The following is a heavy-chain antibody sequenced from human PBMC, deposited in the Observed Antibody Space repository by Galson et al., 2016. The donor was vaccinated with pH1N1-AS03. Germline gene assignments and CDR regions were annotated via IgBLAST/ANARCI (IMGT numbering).Heavy chain of an antibody. CDR3: ARVGAGYDYGNGMDV. Sequence: SLRLSCAASGFDISGYAMHWVRQAPGKGLEWVAFMSHDEKNEKHADAVTGRFTISRDNSKGTLYLQMNSLRSEDTAIYPCARVGAGYDYGNGMDVWGQGTTVTVSS. CDR2: MSHDEKNE. D-gene: IGHD5-12*01. CDR1: GFDISGYA. J-gene: IGHJ6*02. V-gene: IGHV3-30*04.